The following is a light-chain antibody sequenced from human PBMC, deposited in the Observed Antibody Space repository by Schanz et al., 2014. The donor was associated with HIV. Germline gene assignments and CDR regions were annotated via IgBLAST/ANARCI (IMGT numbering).Light chain of an antibody. CDR1: QSVLHSPNNKNY. V-gene: IGKV4-1*01. Sequence: DIVMTQSPDSLAVSLGERATIKCKSSQSVLHSPNNKNYLTWYQQRPGQPPKLLISWASTRESGVPDRFSGSGSGTDFTLTISRLQAEDVAVYYCQQYYRTPWTFGQGTKVEIK. CDR3: QQYYRTPWT. CDR2: WAS. J-gene: IGKJ1*01.